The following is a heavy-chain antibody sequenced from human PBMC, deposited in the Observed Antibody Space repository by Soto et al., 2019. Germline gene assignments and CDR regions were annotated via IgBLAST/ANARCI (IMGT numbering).Heavy chain of an antibody. Sequence: ASVKVSCKASGYTFTSYYMHWVRQAPGQGLEWMGIINPSGGSTSYAQKFQGRVTMTRDTSTSTVYMELSSLRSEHTAVYYCARLATGYYPDYWGQGXLVTVPS. CDR3: ARLATGYYPDY. CDR2: INPSGGST. J-gene: IGHJ4*02. D-gene: IGHD3-9*01. CDR1: GYTFTSYY. V-gene: IGHV1-46*01.